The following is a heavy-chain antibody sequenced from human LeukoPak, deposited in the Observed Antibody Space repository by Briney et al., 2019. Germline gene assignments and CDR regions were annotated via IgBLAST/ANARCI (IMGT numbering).Heavy chain of an antibody. CDR3: ARDYGGYSNFDW. D-gene: IGHD5-12*01. CDR1: GGSISRGDYY. CDR2: ISYSGRT. V-gene: IGHV4-30-4*01. J-gene: IGHJ4*02. Sequence: SETLSLTCTVSGGSISRGDYYWSWIRQPPGQGLEWIGYISYSGRTHYNPSLESRVAMSVGPSKNVFSLRLISVTAADTAVYFCARDYGGYSNFDWWGRGTLVTVSS.